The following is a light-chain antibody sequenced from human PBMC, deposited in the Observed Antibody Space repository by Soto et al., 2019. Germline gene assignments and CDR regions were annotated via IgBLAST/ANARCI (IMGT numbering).Light chain of an antibody. CDR3: MQALQNQFT. CDR1: QSLLHSNGYTY. V-gene: IGKV2-28*01. Sequence: DIVMTQSPLSLPVTPGEPASISCRSSQSLLHSNGYTYLDWYLQKPGQSPQLLIYLGSNRASGVPDRFSGSGSGTDFTLKISRVEAEDVGVYYCMQALQNQFTFGPGTKVDIK. J-gene: IGKJ3*01. CDR2: LGS.